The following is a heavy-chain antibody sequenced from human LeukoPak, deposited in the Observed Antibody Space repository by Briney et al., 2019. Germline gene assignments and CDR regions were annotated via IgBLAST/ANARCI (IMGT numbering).Heavy chain of an antibody. CDR2: ISGSGGST. CDR1: GFTFSADS. D-gene: IGHD3-22*01. Sequence: PGGSLRLSCAASGFTFSADSMSWVRQAPGKGLEWVSAISGSGGSTYYADSVKGRFTISRDNSKNTLYLQMNSLRAEDTAVYYCAKDPWGRNYYDSSGYSAWGQGTLVTVSS. J-gene: IGHJ5*02. V-gene: IGHV3-23*01. CDR3: AKDPWGRNYYDSSGYSA.